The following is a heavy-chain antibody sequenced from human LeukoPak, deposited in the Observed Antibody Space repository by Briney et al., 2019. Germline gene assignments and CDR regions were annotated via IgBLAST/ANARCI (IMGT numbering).Heavy chain of an antibody. V-gene: IGHV1-2*02. J-gene: IGHJ4*02. D-gene: IGHD3-22*01. CDR3: ARVQVGADSSGYPLHY. CDR2: INLNSGGT. Sequence: GASVKVSCKASGYTFTGYYMHWVRQAPGQGLEWMGWINLNSGGTNYAQKFQGRVTMTRDTSISTAYMELSRLRSDDTAVYYCARVQVGADSSGYPLHYWGQGTLVTVSS. CDR1: GYTFTGYY.